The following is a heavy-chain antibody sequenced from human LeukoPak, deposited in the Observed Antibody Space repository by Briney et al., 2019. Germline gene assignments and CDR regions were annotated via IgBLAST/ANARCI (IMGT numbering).Heavy chain of an antibody. J-gene: IGHJ6*02. CDR3: AEDGLGHYGDYAGGLYYYYGMDV. V-gene: IGHV3-30*18. Sequence: GGSLRLSCAASGFTFSSYGMHWVRQAPGKGLEWVAVISYDGSNKYYADSVKGRFTISRDNSKNTLYLQMNSLRAEDTAVYYCAEDGLGHYGDYAGGLYYYYGMDVWGQGTTVTVSS. D-gene: IGHD4-17*01. CDR2: ISYDGSNK. CDR1: GFTFSSYG.